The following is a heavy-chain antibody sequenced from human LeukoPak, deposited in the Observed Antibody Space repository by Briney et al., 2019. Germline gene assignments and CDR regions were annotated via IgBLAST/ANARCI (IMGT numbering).Heavy chain of an antibody. V-gene: IGHV1-18*01. Sequence: ASVKVSCKASGYTFTSYGISWVRQAPGHGLEWMGWISAYNGNTNYARKFQGRVTMTTETSTSTAYMELRSLRSDDTAVYYCARGRDGYNSDWGQGTLVTVSS. J-gene: IGHJ4*02. CDR3: ARGRDGYNSD. D-gene: IGHD5-24*01. CDR2: ISAYNGNT. CDR1: GYTFTSYG.